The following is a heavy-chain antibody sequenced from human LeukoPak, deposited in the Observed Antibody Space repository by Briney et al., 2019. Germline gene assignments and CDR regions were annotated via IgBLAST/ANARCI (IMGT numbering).Heavy chain of an antibody. D-gene: IGHD3-10*01. CDR3: ARGGEITYYYGSDHWFDP. CDR1: GYTFTSYY. J-gene: IGHJ5*02. V-gene: IGHV1-2*02. CDR2: INPNSGGT. Sequence: GASVKVSCKASGYTFTSYYMHWVRQAPGQGLEWMGWINPNSGGTNYAQKFQGRVTMTRDTSISTAYMELSRLRSDDTAVYYCARGGEITYYYGSDHWFDPWGQGTLVTVSS.